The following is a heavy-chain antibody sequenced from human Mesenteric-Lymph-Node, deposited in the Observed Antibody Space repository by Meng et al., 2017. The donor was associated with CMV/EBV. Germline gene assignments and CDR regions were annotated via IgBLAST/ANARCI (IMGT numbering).Heavy chain of an antibody. D-gene: IGHD1-26*01. J-gene: IGHJ4*02. CDR3: ARDESYSWQLDY. CDR1: GYTFTSYD. CDR2: INPSGGST. V-gene: IGHV1-46*01. Sequence: ASVKVSCKASGYTFTSYDINWVRQAPGQGLEWMGIINPSGGSTSYAQKFQGRVTMTRDTSTSTVYMELSSLRSEDTAVYYCARDESYSWQLDYWGQGTLVTVSS.